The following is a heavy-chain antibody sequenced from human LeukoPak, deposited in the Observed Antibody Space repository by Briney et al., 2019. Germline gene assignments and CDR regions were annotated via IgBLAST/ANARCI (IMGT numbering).Heavy chain of an antibody. Sequence: KPSETLSLTCAVYGGSFSGYYWSWIRQPPGKGLEWIGEINHSGSTNYNPSLKSRVTISVDTSKNQFSLKLSSVTAADTAVYYCAGEGPSLSGYFPFDYWGQGTLVTVSS. V-gene: IGHV4-34*01. CDR3: AGEGPSLSGYFPFDY. CDR2: INHSGST. CDR1: GGSFSGYY. D-gene: IGHD3-22*01. J-gene: IGHJ4*02.